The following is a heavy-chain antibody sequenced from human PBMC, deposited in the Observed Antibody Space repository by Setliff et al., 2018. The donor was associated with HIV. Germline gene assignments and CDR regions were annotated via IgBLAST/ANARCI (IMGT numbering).Heavy chain of an antibody. J-gene: IGHJ3*02. CDR3: AKVEKYNSAWYAPMSDPFDI. CDR1: GFSFSLYA. D-gene: IGHD6-19*01. V-gene: IGHV3-23*01. Sequence: GGSLRLSCTATGFSFSLYAMSWVRQAPGKGLEWVSSISGSGRKTYYGDSVKGRFTISRDISWDTVDLQMNTLRAEDTAVYYCAKVEKYNSAWYAPMSDPFDIWGQGTMVTVSS. CDR2: ISGSGRKT.